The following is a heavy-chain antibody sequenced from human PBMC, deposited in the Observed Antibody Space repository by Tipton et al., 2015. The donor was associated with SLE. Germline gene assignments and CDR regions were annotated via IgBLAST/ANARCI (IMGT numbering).Heavy chain of an antibody. CDR3: WKDGGGSGSPEI. Sequence: SLRLSCEASGFTFRTYWMTWVRQAPGKGLEWVSVMSSGGNTLYADSVKGRFTISRDNSKNTLYLQMSSLRTEDTAIYYCWKDGGGSGSPEIWGQGTLVTVST. V-gene: IGHV3-23*03. D-gene: IGHD3-10*01. J-gene: IGHJ3*02. CDR2: MSSGGNT. CDR1: GFTFRTYW.